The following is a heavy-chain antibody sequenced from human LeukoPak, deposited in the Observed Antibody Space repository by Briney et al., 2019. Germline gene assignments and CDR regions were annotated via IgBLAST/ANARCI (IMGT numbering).Heavy chain of an antibody. D-gene: IGHD2-15*01. Sequence: ASVKVSCKASGDTFSSYSISWVRQAPGQGLEWMGRIIPIVDITNYAQNFQGRVTITADESTSTAYMELSSLRSEDTAVYYCASCRRSGSCYWFDPWGQGTLVTVSS. J-gene: IGHJ5*02. CDR3: ASCRRSGSCYWFDP. V-gene: IGHV1-69*02. CDR2: IIPIVDIT. CDR1: GDTFSSYS.